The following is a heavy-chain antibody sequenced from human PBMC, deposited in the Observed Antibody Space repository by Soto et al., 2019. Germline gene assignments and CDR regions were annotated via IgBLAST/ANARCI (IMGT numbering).Heavy chain of an antibody. Sequence: SVKVSCKASGGTFSSYAISWVRQAPGQGLEWMGGIIPIFGTANYAQKFQGRVTITADESTSTAYMELSSLESEDTAVYFFGFWTNDILTGYHPYYYYGMDVWGQGTTVTVSS. D-gene: IGHD3-9*01. CDR3: GFWTNDILTGYHPYYYYGMDV. CDR1: GGTFSSYA. V-gene: IGHV1-69*13. CDR2: IIPIFGTA. J-gene: IGHJ6*02.